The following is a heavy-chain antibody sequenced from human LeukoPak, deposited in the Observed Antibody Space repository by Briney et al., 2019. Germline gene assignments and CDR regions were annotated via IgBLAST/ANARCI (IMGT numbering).Heavy chain of an antibody. CDR2: ISNSGDSI. CDR1: GFTFRSSE. J-gene: IGHJ4*02. V-gene: IGHV3-48*03. CDR3: ARSEARFMLS. Sequence: GGSLRLSCAASGFTFRSSEMNWVRQAPGKGLEWVSFISNSGDSIYYADSVKGRFTISRDNAKNSLFLQMNSLRAEDTAVYYCARSEARFMLSWGQGTLVTVSS. D-gene: IGHD3-16*02.